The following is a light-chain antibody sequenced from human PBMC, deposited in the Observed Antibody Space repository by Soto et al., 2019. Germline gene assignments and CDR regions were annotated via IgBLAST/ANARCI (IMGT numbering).Light chain of an antibody. V-gene: IGKV3D-20*02. Sequence: EIVMTQSPATLSVAPGERATLSCRASQSVSSSYLAWYQQKPDQAPRLLIYDAFNRATGIPARFSGSGSGTDFTLTISSLEPEDFVVYYCQQRSNWPITFGQGTRLEIK. CDR3: QQRSNWPIT. CDR2: DAF. J-gene: IGKJ5*01. CDR1: QSVSSSY.